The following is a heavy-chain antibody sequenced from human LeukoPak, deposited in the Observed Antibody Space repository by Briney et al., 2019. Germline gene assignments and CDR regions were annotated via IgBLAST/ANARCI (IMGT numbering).Heavy chain of an antibody. J-gene: IGHJ4*02. CDR3: AKDRAGIVKWPGDY. V-gene: IGHV3-23*01. CDR2: ISGSGGST. CDR1: GFTFSSYA. Sequence: GGSLRLSCAASGFTFSSYAMSWVRQAPGKGLEWVSAISGSGGSTYYADSVKGRFTISRDNSKNTLYLQMYSLRAEDTAVYYCAKDRAGIVKWPGDYWGQGTLVTVSS. D-gene: IGHD3-10*01.